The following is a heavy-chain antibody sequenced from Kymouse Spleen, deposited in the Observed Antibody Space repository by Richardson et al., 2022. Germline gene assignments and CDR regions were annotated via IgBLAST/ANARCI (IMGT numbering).Heavy chain of an antibody. CDR3: ARDRYYYDSSGYSNWFDP. CDR1: GFTFSSYG. CDR2: IWYDGSNK. J-gene: IGHJ5*02. V-gene: IGHV3-33*01. D-gene: IGHD3-22*01. Sequence: QVQLVESGGGVVQPGRSLRLSCAASGFTFSSYGMHWVRQAPGKGLEWVAVIWYDGSNKYYADSVKGRFTISRDNSKNTLYLQMNSLRAEDTAVYYCARDRYYYDSSGYSNWFDPWGQGTLVTVSS.